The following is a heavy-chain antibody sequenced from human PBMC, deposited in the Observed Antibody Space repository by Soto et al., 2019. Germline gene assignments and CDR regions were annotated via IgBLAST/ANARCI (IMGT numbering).Heavy chain of an antibody. J-gene: IGHJ4*02. CDR2: IYHSGST. Sequence: QVQLQESGPGLVKPSETLSLTCAVSGYSISSGYYWGWIRQPPGKGLEWIGSIYHSGSTYYNPSLKSRVTISVDTSKNQFSLKLSSVTAADTAVYYCARVDGDSLIIDYWGQGTLVTVSS. D-gene: IGHD4-17*01. CDR1: GYSISSGYY. V-gene: IGHV4-38-2*01. CDR3: ARVDGDSLIIDY.